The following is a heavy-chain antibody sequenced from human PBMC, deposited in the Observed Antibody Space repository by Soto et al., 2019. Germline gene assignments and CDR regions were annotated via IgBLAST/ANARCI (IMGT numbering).Heavy chain of an antibody. D-gene: IGHD4-4*01. CDR2: IWYDGSNK. V-gene: IGHV3-33*01. J-gene: IGHJ6*02. CDR3: ASTYSNYYYYGMDV. Sequence: GGSLRLSCAASGFTFSSYGMHWVRQAPGKGLEWAAVIWYDGSNKYYADSVKGRFTISRDNSKNTLYLQMNSLRAEDTAVYYCASTYSNYYYYGMDVWGQGTTVTVSS. CDR1: GFTFSSYG.